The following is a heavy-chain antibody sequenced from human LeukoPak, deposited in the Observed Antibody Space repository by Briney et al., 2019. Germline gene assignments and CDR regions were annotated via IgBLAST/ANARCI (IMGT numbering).Heavy chain of an antibody. CDR3: ARASIAARLFDY. CDR1: GFAFSSYG. D-gene: IGHD6-6*01. J-gene: IGHJ4*02. CDR2: ISSSSSYI. V-gene: IGHV3-21*01. Sequence: PGGSLRLSCAASGFAFSSYGMHWVRQAPGKGLEWVSSISSSSSYIYYADSVKGRFTISRDNAKNSLYLQTNSLRAEDTAVYYCARASIAARLFDYWGQGTLVTVSS.